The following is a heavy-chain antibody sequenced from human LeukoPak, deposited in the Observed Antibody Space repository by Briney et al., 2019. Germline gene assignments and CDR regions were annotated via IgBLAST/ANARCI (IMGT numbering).Heavy chain of an antibody. CDR2: LSPYNGNT. CDR1: GYTFITYG. V-gene: IGHV1-18*01. D-gene: IGHD5-18*01. J-gene: IGHJ4*02. Sequence: GASVKVSCKTSGYTFITYGISWVRQAPGQGLEWMGWLSPYNGNTKYAQKVQGRVTMTTDTSTSTAYMELRSLRSDDTAIYYCARDNSAYSYTYRGGYFDYWGQGTLVTVSS. CDR3: ARDNSAYSYTYRGGYFDY.